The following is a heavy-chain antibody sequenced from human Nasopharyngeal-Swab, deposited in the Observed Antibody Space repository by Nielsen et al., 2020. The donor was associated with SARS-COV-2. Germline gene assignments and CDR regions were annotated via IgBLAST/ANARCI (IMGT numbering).Heavy chain of an antibody. V-gene: IGHV1-18*01. J-gene: IGHJ6*02. Sequence: ASVKVSCKASGYTFPSYGISWVRQAPGQGLDWMGWSSAYNGNTNHAQKLQGRVTMTTDTSTSTAYMELRSLRSDDTAVYYCARGAVVRYGMDVWGQGTTVTVSS. CDR1: GYTFPSYG. CDR3: ARGAVVRYGMDV. CDR2: SSAYNGNT. D-gene: IGHD3-22*01.